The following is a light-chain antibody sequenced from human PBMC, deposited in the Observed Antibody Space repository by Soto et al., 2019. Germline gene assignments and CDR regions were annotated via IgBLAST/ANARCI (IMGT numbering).Light chain of an antibody. CDR1: QSVSSSY. CDR2: DAS. J-gene: IGKJ5*01. CDR3: QQRSNWPPIT. V-gene: IGKV3D-20*02. Sequence: EIVLTQSPVTLSLSTGERANLSCRSSQSVSSSYLAWYQQKPGQAPRLLIYDASNRATGIPARFSGSGSGTDFTLTIRSLEPEDFAVYYCQQRSNWPPITFGQGTRREIK.